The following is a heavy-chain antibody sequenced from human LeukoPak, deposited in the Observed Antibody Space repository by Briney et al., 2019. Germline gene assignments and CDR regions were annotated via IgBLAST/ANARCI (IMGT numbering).Heavy chain of an antibody. Sequence: GGSLRLSCAASGFTFSTYGMHWVRQAPGKGLEWVAFIRSDGSNKFYADSVKGRFTISRDNSKNTLFLQMNSLGPEDTAVYYCAKDPTGDNWVYWGQGTLVTVSS. CDR2: IRSDGSNK. CDR3: AKDPTGDNWVY. D-gene: IGHD7-27*01. V-gene: IGHV3-30*02. J-gene: IGHJ4*02. CDR1: GFTFSTYG.